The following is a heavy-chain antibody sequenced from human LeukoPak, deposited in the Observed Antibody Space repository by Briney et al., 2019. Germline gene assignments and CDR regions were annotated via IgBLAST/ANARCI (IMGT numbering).Heavy chain of an antibody. Sequence: ASVKVSCKASGGTFSSYAISWVRQAPGQGLEWMGRIIPILGIANYAQKFKGRVTITADKSTSTAYMELSSLRSEDTAVYYCARDLDCSGGSCYFAGWGQGTLVTVSS. CDR3: ARDLDCSGGSCYFAG. V-gene: IGHV1-69*04. J-gene: IGHJ4*02. CDR1: GGTFSSYA. CDR2: IIPILGIA. D-gene: IGHD2-15*01.